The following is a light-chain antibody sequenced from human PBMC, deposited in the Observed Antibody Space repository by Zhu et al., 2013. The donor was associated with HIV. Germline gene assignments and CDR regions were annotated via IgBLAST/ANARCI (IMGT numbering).Light chain of an antibody. Sequence: DIQITQSPSTLSASVGDRVTITCRASQSIATWLAWYQQKPGKAPKLLIYKASSLDSGVPSRFSGRGSETEFTLTISNLQPDDFATYHCQQYNSYSTFGQGTRVEI. CDR3: QQYNSYST. V-gene: IGKV1-5*03. J-gene: IGKJ1*01. CDR1: QSIATW. CDR2: KAS.